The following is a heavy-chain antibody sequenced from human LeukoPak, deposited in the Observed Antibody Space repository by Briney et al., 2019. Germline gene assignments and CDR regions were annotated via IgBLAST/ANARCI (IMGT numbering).Heavy chain of an antibody. CDR3: ARHLDYYGSGSYRWFDP. Sequence: SETLSLTCAVYGGSFSGYYWSWIRQPPGKGLEWIGYIYYSGSTNYNPSLKSRVTISVDTSKNQFSLKLSSVTAADTAVYYCARHLDYYGSGSYRWFDPWGQGTLVTVSS. CDR1: GGSFSGYY. D-gene: IGHD3-10*01. J-gene: IGHJ5*02. CDR2: IYYSGST. V-gene: IGHV4-59*08.